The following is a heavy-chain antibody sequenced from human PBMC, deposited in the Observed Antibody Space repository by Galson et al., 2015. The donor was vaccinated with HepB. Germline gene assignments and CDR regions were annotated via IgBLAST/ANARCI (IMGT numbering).Heavy chain of an antibody. V-gene: IGHV4-39*02. CDR2: IYYTGST. Sequence: SETLSLTCTVSGGSISSSNYYWGWIRQPPGRGLEWIGTIYYTGSTYYNPSLRSRVTISLDTSENHFSLRLASVTAADTALYYCARGRNIKYDYTGYRDWGQGILVTVSS. CDR3: ARGRNIKYDYTGYRD. D-gene: IGHD3-16*01. CDR1: GGSISSSNYY. J-gene: IGHJ1*01.